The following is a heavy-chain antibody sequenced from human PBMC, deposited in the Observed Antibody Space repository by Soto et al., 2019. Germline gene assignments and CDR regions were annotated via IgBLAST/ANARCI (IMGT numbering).Heavy chain of an antibody. Sequence: XSVKGSCKASVDTFASFGFSWVRQAPGQGLEWLGWISAYNGNTHYAQKVRDRVTLTTDTSTNTAYMELRSLTSDDTAVYYCARDQESITDRILQYWGQGTRVTVSS. CDR3: ARDQESITDRILQY. CDR1: VDTFASFG. CDR2: ISAYNGNT. V-gene: IGHV1-18*01. J-gene: IGHJ4*02. D-gene: IGHD3-10*01.